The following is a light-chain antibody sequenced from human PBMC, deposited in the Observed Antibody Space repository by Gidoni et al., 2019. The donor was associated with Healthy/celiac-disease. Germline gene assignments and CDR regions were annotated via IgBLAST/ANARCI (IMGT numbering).Light chain of an antibody. J-gene: IGKJ1*01. Sequence: DIQLTQSPSSLSASVGDRVTITCRVSQGIISYLNWYRQKPGKVPKRLIYSASNLQSGVPSRFSGSGSGTDFTLPISSLQPEDVATYYGQRTYHAPRTFGQGTQVEIK. CDR2: SAS. CDR3: QRTYHAPRT. CDR1: QGIISY. V-gene: IGKV1-27*01.